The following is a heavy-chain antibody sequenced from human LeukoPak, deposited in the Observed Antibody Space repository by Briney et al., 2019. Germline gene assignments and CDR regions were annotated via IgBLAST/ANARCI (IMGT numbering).Heavy chain of an antibody. CDR2: ISGYNGNT. J-gene: IGHJ5*02. V-gene: IGHV1-18*01. D-gene: IGHD3-22*01. CDR3: ARDEARYSSGYYPNWFDP. Sequence: ASVKVSCKASGYTFTSYGISWVRQAPGQGLEWMGWISGYNGNTHYAHNLQGRVTMTTDTSTSTAYMELRSLRSDDTAVYYCARDEARYSSGYYPNWFDPWGQGTLVTVSS. CDR1: GYTFTSYG.